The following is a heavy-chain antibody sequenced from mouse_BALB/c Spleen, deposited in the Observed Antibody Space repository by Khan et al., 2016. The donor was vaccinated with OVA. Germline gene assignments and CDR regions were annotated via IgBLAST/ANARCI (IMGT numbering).Heavy chain of an antibody. V-gene: IGHV1-77*01. CDR1: GYTFTDYY. CDR2: ISPGGGDT. J-gene: IGHJ3*01. Sequence: QVQLQQSGAELARPGASVKLSCKASGYTFTDYYINWVKQRTGQGLEWIGEISPGGGDTYYNEKFKGKATLTADKSSTTAYMQLSSLTSEASAVYSCARRNYFGYTFAYWGQGTLVTVSA. CDR3: ARRNYFGYTFAY. D-gene: IGHD1-2*01.